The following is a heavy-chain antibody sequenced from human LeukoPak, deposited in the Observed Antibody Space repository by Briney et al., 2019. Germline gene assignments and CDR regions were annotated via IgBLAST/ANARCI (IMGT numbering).Heavy chain of an antibody. Sequence: SETLSLTCAVYGGSFSGYYWSWIRQPPGKGLEWIGETNHSGSTNYNPSLKSRVTISVDTSKNQFSLKLTSVTAADTAVYYCARGRSGNYYGSGSYYNYWGQGTLVTVSS. CDR3: ARGRSGNYYGSGSYYNY. V-gene: IGHV4-34*01. CDR1: GGSFSGYY. CDR2: TNHSGST. J-gene: IGHJ4*02. D-gene: IGHD3-10*01.